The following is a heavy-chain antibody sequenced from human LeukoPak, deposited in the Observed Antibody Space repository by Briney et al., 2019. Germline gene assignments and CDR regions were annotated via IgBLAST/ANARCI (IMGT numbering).Heavy chain of an antibody. CDR1: GGSISSYY. CDR2: IYYSGST. D-gene: IGHD3-3*01. J-gene: IGHJ4*02. CDR3: ASRSSIWSGYQDTLYYFDS. V-gene: IGHV4-59*01. Sequence: PSETLSLTCTVSGGSISSYYWSRIRQPPGKRLEWIGHIYYSGSTNYSPSLKSRVTISVDTSKNQFSLKLSSVTAADTAVYYCASRSSIWSGYQDTLYYFDSWGQGTLVTVSS.